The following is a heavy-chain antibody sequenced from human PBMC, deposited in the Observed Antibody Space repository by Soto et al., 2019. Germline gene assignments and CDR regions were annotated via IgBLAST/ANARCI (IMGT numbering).Heavy chain of an antibody. V-gene: IGHV1-69*08. CDR1: GGTFSSYT. CDR2: IIPILGIA. J-gene: IGHJ4*02. CDR3: ARDVGVKPRLRWAFDY. Sequence: QVQLVQSGAEVKKPGSSVKVSCKASGGTFSSYTISWVRQAPGQGLEWMGRIIPILGIANYAQKFQGRVTITADKSTSTAYLELSSLRSEDTAVYYCARDVGVKPRLRWAFDYWGQGTLVTVSS. D-gene: IGHD4-17*01.